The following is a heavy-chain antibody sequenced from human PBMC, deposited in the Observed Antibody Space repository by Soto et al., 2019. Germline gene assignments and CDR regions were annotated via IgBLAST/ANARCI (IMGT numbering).Heavy chain of an antibody. CDR2: IYYSGST. CDR1: GGSISSYY. J-gene: IGHJ4*02. Sequence: SETLSLTCTVSGGSISSYYWSWIRQPPGKGLEWIGYIYYSGSTNYNPSLKSRVTISVDTSKNQFSLKLSSVTAADTAVYYCARATYGDYTFDYWGQGTLVTVSS. CDR3: ARATYGDYTFDY. D-gene: IGHD4-17*01. V-gene: IGHV4-59*01.